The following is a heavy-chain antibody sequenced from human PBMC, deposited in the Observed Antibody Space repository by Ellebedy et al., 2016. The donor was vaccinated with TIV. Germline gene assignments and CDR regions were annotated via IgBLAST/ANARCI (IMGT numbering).Heavy chain of an antibody. Sequence: GESLKISXTASGFSFSDYGMNWVRQAPGQGLQFLSYISENSDTTHYAASVRGRFTISRDNARTSLYLQMNSLRVEDTALYYCARDRIGPNWYTTFDQWGQGTLVTVFS. V-gene: IGHV3-48*04. D-gene: IGHD2-2*02. CDR1: GFSFSDYG. CDR3: ARDRIGPNWYTTFDQ. J-gene: IGHJ4*02. CDR2: ISENSDTT.